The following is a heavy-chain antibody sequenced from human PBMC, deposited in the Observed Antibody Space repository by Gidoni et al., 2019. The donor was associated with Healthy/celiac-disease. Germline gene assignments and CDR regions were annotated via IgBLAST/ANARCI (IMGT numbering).Heavy chain of an antibody. CDR3: ARSCGGDCYPHGAFDI. CDR2: ISYSGST. Sequence: QVQLQESGPGLVKPSDTLSLTCAVSGYSLRRSNWWGWIRQPPGKGLEWIGYISYSGSTYYNPSLKSRVTMSVDTSKNQFSLKLSSVTAVDTAVYYCARSCGGDCYPHGAFDIWGQGTMVTVSS. CDR1: GYSLRRSNW. D-gene: IGHD2-21*02. J-gene: IGHJ3*02. V-gene: IGHV4-28*01.